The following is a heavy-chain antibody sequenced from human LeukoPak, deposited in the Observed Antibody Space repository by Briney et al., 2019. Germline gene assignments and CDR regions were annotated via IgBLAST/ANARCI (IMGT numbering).Heavy chain of an antibody. CDR1: GYSISSGYY. CDR3: ARDQQNSGDFDY. CDR2: IYYSGST. Sequence: PSETRSLTCTVSGYSISSGYYWGWIRHPPGKGLEWIGSIYYSGSTNYNPSLKIRVTISVDTSKNQFSLKLSSVTAADTAVYYCARDQQNSGDFDYWGQGTLVTVSS. V-gene: IGHV4-38-2*02. J-gene: IGHJ4*02. D-gene: IGHD3-10*01.